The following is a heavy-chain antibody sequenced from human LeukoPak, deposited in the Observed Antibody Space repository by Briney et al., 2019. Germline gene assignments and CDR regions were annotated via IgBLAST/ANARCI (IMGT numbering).Heavy chain of an antibody. J-gene: IGHJ4*02. D-gene: IGHD3-16*01. CDR3: ARPGQLGEYTPYYFDY. Sequence: GASLQICSMGSGYSFTRYWIGWGRQMPGKSLEWRGIIYPVDSDTRYSPSFQGQVTISADKSISTAYLQWSSLKASDTAMYYCARPGQLGEYTPYYFDYWGQGTLVTVSS. CDR1: GYSFTRYW. CDR2: IYPVDSDT. V-gene: IGHV5-51*01.